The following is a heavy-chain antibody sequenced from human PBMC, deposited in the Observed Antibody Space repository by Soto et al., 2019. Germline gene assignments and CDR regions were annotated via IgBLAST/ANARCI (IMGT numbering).Heavy chain of an antibody. CDR1: GFTFTSYA. J-gene: IGHJ4*02. V-gene: IGHV1-18*01. CDR2: ISAYNDNT. CDR3: ARGWFGEFVSYFHY. D-gene: IGHD3-10*01. Sequence: QVQLVQSGAEVKKPGASVKVSCRASGFTFTSYAISWVRQAPGQGLEWMGWISAYNDNTNYAQKHQGRVTMTTDTSKSTAYIELRSLRSDDTAVYYCARGWFGEFVSYFHYWGQGTLVTVSS.